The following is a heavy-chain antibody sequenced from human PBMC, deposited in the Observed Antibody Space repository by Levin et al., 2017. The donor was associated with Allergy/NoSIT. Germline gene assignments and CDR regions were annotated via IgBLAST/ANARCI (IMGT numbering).Heavy chain of an antibody. D-gene: IGHD3-22*01. Sequence: GGSLRLSCAASGFTFSSYGMHWVRQAPGKGLEWVAVISYDGSNKYYADSVKGRFTISRDNSKNTLYLQMNSLRAEDTAVYYCAKDADYDSSGYYLGYFDYWGQGTLVTVSS. V-gene: IGHV3-30*18. J-gene: IGHJ4*02. CDR3: AKDADYDSSGYYLGYFDY. CDR2: ISYDGSNK. CDR1: GFTFSSYG.